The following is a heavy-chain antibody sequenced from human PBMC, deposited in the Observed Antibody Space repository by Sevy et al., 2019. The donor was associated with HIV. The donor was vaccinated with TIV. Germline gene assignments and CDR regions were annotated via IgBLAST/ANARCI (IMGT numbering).Heavy chain of an antibody. CDR1: GFTFSSYA. V-gene: IGHV3-23*01. Sequence: GGSLRLSCAASGFTFSSYAMSWVRQAPGKGLEWVSAISGSGGSTYYADSVKGRFTISRDNSKSTLYLQMNCLRAEDTAVYYCAKEPGYCSGGSFYPPSTYFDYWGQGTLVTVSS. CDR3: AKEPGYCSGGSFYPPSTYFDY. D-gene: IGHD2-15*01. J-gene: IGHJ4*02. CDR2: ISGSGGST.